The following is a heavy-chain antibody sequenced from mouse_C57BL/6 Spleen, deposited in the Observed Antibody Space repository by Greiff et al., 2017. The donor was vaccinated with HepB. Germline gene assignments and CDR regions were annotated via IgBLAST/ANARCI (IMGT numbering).Heavy chain of an antibody. J-gene: IGHJ2*01. Sequence: QVQLQQPGPELVKPGASVKLSCKASGYTFTSYWMHWVKQRPGQGLEWIGNINPSNGGTNYNEKFKSKATLTVDKSSSTAYMQLSSLTSEDSAVYYCASAVIYYNGSSYYVDYWGQGTTLTVSS. D-gene: IGHD1-1*01. CDR2: INPSNGGT. CDR3: ASAVIYYNGSSYYVDY. CDR1: GYTFTSYW. V-gene: IGHV1-53*01.